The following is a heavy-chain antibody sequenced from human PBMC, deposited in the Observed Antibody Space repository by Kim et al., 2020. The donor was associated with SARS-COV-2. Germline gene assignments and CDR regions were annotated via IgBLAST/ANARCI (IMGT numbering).Heavy chain of an antibody. J-gene: IGHJ6*02. V-gene: IGHV4-31*02. CDR2: GGT. CDR3: ARDQDGMDV. Sequence: GGTYSNPSPKSRVTISVDTSKNPFSLKLSSVTAADTAVYYCARDQDGMDVWGQGTTVTVSS.